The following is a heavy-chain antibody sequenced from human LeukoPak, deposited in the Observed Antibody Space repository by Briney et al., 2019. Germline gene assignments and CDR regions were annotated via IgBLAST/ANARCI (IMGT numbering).Heavy chain of an antibody. CDR3: AKEYYYDSIYFHY. J-gene: IGHJ1*01. CDR2: ISYDGSNK. Sequence: GRSLRLSCAASGFIFSNYGIHWVRQAPGKGVEWVAVISYDGSNKYYADSVKGRFTVSRDSSKNTLYLQMNSLRAEDTAVYYCAKEYYYDSIYFHYWGQGTLVTVSS. D-gene: IGHD3-22*01. CDR1: GFIFSNYG. V-gene: IGHV3-30*18.